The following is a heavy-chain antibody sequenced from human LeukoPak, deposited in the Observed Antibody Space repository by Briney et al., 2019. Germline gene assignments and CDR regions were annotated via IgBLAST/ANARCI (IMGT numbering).Heavy chain of an antibody. V-gene: IGHV4-34*01. CDR1: GGSFRGYY. J-gene: IGHJ6*03. CDR3: ARGTQIVGAPYYMDV. D-gene: IGHD1-26*01. Sequence: SETLSLTCAVYGGSFRGYYWSWIRQPPGKGLEWIGEINHSGSTNYNPSLKSRVTISVDTSKNQFSLKLSSVTAADTAVYYCARGTQIVGAPYYMDVWGKGTTVTVSS. CDR2: INHSGST.